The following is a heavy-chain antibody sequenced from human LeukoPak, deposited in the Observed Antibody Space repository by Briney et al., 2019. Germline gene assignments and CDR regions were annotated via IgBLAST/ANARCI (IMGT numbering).Heavy chain of an antibody. CDR3: ARGTPYSSSWSSRYYFDY. CDR2: INHSGST. J-gene: IGHJ4*02. D-gene: IGHD6-13*01. CDR1: GGSFSGYY. V-gene: IGHV4-34*01. Sequence: SETLSLTCAVYGGSFSGYYWSWIRQPPGKGLEWIGEINHSGSTNYNPSLKSRVTISVDTSKNQFSLKLSSVTAADTAVYYCARGTPYSSSWSSRYYFDYWGQGTLVTVSS.